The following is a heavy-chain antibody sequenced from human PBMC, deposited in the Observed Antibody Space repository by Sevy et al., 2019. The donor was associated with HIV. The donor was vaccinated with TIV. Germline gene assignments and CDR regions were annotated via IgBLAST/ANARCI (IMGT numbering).Heavy chain of an antibody. CDR1: GFTFSSYW. CDR2: IKQDGSEK. Sequence: GGSLRISCAASGFTFSSYWMSWVRQAPGKGLEWVANIKQDGSEKYYVDSVKGRFTISRDNAKNSLYLQMNGLRAEDTSVYYFARDVYYYGSGSYGYFDYWGQGTLVTVSS. D-gene: IGHD3-10*01. J-gene: IGHJ4*02. V-gene: IGHV3-7*01. CDR3: ARDVYYYGSGSYGYFDY.